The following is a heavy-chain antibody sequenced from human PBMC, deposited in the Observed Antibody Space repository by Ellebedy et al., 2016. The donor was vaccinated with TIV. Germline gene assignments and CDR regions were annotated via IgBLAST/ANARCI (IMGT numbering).Heavy chain of an antibody. J-gene: IGHJ4*02. CDR1: GGSVSSNHW. V-gene: IGHV4-4*02. CDR2: IFHSGST. Sequence: MPSETLSLTCAVSGGSVSSNHWWSWVRQPPGKGLEWSGEIFHSGSTNYNPSLKSRVTISVDKSKNQFSLKLNSVTAADTAVYYCGRYYDSSGGSFCDYWGQGTLVTVSS. D-gene: IGHD3-22*01. CDR3: GRYYDSSGGSFCDY.